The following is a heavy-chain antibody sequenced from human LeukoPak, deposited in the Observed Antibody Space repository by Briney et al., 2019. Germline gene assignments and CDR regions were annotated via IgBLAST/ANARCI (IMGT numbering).Heavy chain of an antibody. D-gene: IGHD3-16*01. CDR1: GFTFSSYS. Sequence: PGRSLRLSCAASGFTFSSYSMNWVRQAPGKGLEWVSYISSSSSTIYYADSVKGRFTISRDNAKNSLYLQMNSLRAEDTAVYYCASIPTWGSHITFDYWGQGTLVTVSS. J-gene: IGHJ4*02. CDR2: ISSSSSTI. V-gene: IGHV3-48*01. CDR3: ASIPTWGSHITFDY.